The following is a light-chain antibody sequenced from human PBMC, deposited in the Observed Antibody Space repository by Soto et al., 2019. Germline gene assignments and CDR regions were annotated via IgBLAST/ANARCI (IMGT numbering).Light chain of an antibody. CDR2: ITS. CDR1: TGAVTSAYY. CDR3: LLYYGGIPV. V-gene: IGLV7-43*01. J-gene: IGLJ2*01. Sequence: QAVVTQEPSLTVSPGGTVTLTCASSTGAVTSAYYPNWFQQKPGQAPRPLIYITSNKHSWTPARSSGSLLGGKAALTLSGVQPEDEADYYCLLYYGGIPVFGGGTKVTVL.